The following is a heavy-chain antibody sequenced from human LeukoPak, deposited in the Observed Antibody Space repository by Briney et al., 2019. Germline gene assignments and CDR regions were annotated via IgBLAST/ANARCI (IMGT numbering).Heavy chain of an antibody. J-gene: IGHJ4*02. CDR1: GFTFSSYA. CDR2: ISYDGSNK. Sequence: PGGSLRLSCAASGFTFSSYAMHWVRQAPGKGLEWVAVISYDGSNKYYADSVKGRFTISRDNSKNTLYLQMNSLRAEDTAVYYCARREGLDSNYYDSSGPIDYWGQGTLVTVSS. D-gene: IGHD3-22*01. V-gene: IGHV3-30*04. CDR3: ARREGLDSNYYDSSGPIDY.